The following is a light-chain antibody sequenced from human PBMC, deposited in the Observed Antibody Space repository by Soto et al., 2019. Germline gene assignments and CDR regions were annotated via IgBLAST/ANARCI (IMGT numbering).Light chain of an antibody. Sequence: AIQLTQSPSSLSASVGDRVTITCRASQRISTGLAWYQQNPRKAPKLLIYDASRLQSGVPSRFSGSGSGTDFTLTISGLQPEDSATYYCLQFHDYPYTFGQGTKLEIK. V-gene: IGKV1D-13*01. CDR2: DAS. CDR1: QRISTG. J-gene: IGKJ2*01. CDR3: LQFHDYPYT.